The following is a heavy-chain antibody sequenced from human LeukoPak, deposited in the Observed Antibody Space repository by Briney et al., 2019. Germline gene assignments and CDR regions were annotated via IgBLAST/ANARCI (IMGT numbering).Heavy chain of an antibody. J-gene: IGHJ4*02. CDR1: GFTFSGYG. V-gene: IGHV3-33*06. D-gene: IGHD3-22*01. CDR3: AKGDYDSSGYVLFDY. Sequence: PGGSLRLSCAASGFTFSGYGMHWVRQAPGNGLEWVAVIWNDGSNKYYADSVKGRFTISRDNSKNTLYLQMNSLRAEDTAVYYCAKGDYDSSGYVLFDYWGQGTLVTVSS. CDR2: IWNDGSNK.